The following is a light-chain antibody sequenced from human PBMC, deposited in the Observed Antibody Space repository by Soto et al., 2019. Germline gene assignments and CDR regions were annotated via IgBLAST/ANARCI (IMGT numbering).Light chain of an antibody. Sequence: DIQVTQSPSTLPASVGDRVTITCRASQSISSWLAWYQQKSGKAPKLLIYKASSLESGVPSRFSGSGSGTEFTLTISSLQPDDFATYYCKQYNSYPITFGGGTKVEIK. V-gene: IGKV1-5*03. CDR2: KAS. CDR3: KQYNSYPIT. J-gene: IGKJ4*01. CDR1: QSISSW.